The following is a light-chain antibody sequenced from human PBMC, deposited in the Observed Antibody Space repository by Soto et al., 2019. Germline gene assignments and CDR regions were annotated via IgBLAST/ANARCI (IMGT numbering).Light chain of an antibody. J-gene: IGLJ3*02. V-gene: IGLV8-61*01. CDR3: VLYMGSGTWV. CDR1: SGSVSTNYY. Sequence: QAVVTQEPSFSVSPGGTVTLTCGLSSGSVSTNYYPAWHQQAPGQAPRTLIYNTYTRSSGVPDRFSGSILGTKAALTITGAQADDESDYYCVLYMGSGTWVFGGGTKVTVL. CDR2: NTY.